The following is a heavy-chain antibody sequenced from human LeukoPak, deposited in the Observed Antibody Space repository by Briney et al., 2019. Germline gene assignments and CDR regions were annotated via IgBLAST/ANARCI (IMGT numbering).Heavy chain of an antibody. J-gene: IGHJ4*02. CDR3: AKDQYGEQWLARFDY. CDR2: IKQDGSEK. D-gene: IGHD6-19*01. V-gene: IGHV3-7*01. Sequence: GGSLRLSCAASGFTFSSYCMSWVRQAPGKGLEWVANIKQDGSEKYYVDSVKGRFTISRDNAKNSLYLQMNSLRAEDTAVYYCAKDQYGEQWLARFDYWGQGTLVTVSS. CDR1: GFTFSSYC.